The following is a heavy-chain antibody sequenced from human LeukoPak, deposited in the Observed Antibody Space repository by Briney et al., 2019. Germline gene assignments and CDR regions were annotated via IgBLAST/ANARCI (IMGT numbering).Heavy chain of an antibody. D-gene: IGHD2-15*01. J-gene: IGHJ3*02. V-gene: IGHV3-23*01. CDR3: AKVPPPYCSGGSCFDAFDI. CDR1: GFTFSDYG. CDR2: ISGSGQSI. Sequence: PGGTLRLSCAGSGFTFSDYGMNWVRQAPGKGLEWVSVISGSGQSIHYADSVKGRFTVSRDNSKNTVYLQMNSLRAEDTAVYYCAKVPPPYCSGGSCFDAFDIWGQGTMVTVSS.